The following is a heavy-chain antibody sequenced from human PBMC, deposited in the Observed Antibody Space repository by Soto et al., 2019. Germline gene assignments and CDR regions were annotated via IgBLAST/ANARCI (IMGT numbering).Heavy chain of an antibody. CDR3: TRLISAAQDY. Sequence: HPGGSLRLSCAASGFVFKDSSIHWVRQASGKGLEWVGRIRDRAYNYATSYAASVKGRFTISRDDSSNTAFLQMNSLKTEDTAIYYCTRLISAAQDYWGQGTRVTVSS. J-gene: IGHJ4*02. D-gene: IGHD3-22*01. CDR2: IRDRAYNYAT. V-gene: IGHV3-73*01. CDR1: GFVFKDSS.